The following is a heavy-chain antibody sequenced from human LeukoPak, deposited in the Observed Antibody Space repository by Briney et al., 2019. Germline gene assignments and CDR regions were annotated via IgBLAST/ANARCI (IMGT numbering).Heavy chain of an antibody. Sequence: GSLRLSCAASGFTVSSNYMSWVRQAPGKGLEWVANIKQDGSERYYVDSVKGRFTISRDNAKNSLYLQMNSLRAEDTAVYYCARDRTLRYSSSVYWGQGTLVTVSS. J-gene: IGHJ4*02. CDR1: GFTVSSNY. D-gene: IGHD2-15*01. V-gene: IGHV3-7*01. CDR2: IKQDGSER. CDR3: ARDRTLRYSSSVY.